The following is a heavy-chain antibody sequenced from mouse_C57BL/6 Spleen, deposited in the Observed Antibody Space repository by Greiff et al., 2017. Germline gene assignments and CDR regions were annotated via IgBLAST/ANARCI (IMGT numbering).Heavy chain of an antibody. CDR2: INPSTGGT. J-gene: IGHJ4*01. V-gene: IGHV1-42*01. CDR1: GYSFTGYY. D-gene: IGHD2-4*01. CDR3: ARVYYDYDDYYAMDY. Sequence: EVQLQQSGPELVKPGASVKISCKASGYSFTGYYMNWVKQSPEKSLEWIGEINPSTGGTTYNQKFKAKATLTVDKSSSTAYMQLKSLTSEDSAVYYCARVYYDYDDYYAMDYWGQGTSVTVSS.